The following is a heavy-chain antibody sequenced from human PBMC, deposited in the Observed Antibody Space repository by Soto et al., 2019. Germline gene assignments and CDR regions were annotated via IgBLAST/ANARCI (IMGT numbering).Heavy chain of an antibody. V-gene: IGHV1-18*01. D-gene: IGHD5-12*01. CDR3: ARALGYSGYSGMDV. CDR2: ISPDNGNT. CDR1: GYTFTIYG. J-gene: IGHJ6*02. Sequence: QVQLVQSGGEVKKPGASVKVSCKASGYTFTIYGINWVRQAPGQGLEWMGGISPDNGNTDYAQKLQGRVTMTTDTSTSTANMQPRGTGADDTASYYCARALGYSGYSGMDVWGQGTTVTVSS.